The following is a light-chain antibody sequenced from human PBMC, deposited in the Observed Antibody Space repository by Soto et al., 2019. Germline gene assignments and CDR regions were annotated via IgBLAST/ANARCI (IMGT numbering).Light chain of an antibody. CDR1: QSVDSYY. CDR2: GTL. CDR3: QQYDTSPLT. V-gene: IGKV3-20*01. Sequence: LLPQSPRTLSLSPGAEATLSCRTSQSVDSYYLAYQQQTPGQPPRLVNYGTLRRAAGIPGRFAGSWAETDFTITISRLEDEDFAVYYCQQYDTSPLTFGGGTKVDIK. J-gene: IGKJ4*01.